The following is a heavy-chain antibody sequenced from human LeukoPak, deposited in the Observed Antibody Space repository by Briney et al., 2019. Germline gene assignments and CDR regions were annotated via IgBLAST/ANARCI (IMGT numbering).Heavy chain of an antibody. CDR2: VYHSGST. CDR3: ARHQWELGAFDI. J-gene: IGHJ3*02. Sequence: SETLSLTCAVSGYSIGSGYYWGWIRQPPGKGLEWIGSVYHSGSTYYNPSLKSRVTMSVDTSKNQFSLKLSSVTAADTAVYYCARHQWELGAFDIWGQGTMVTVFS. CDR1: GYSIGSGYY. D-gene: IGHD1-26*01. V-gene: IGHV4-38-2*01.